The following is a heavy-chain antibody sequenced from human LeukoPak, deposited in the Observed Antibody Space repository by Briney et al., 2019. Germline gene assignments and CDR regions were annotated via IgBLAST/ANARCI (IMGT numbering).Heavy chain of an antibody. CDR2: IYYSGST. D-gene: IGHD3-16*02. J-gene: IGHJ4*02. V-gene: IGHV4-59*12. CDR1: VGSISSYY. Sequence: SETLSLACTVSVGSISSYYWCWIRQPPVKGLEWIGYIYYSGSTNYNPSLKSRVTISVDTSKNQFSLKLSSVTAADTAVYYCARRSRFLYYFDYWGQGTLVTVSS. CDR3: ARRSRFLYYFDY.